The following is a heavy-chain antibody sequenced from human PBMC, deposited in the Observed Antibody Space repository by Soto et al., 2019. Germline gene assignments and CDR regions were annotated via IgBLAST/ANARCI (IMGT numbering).Heavy chain of an antibody. J-gene: IGHJ6*02. V-gene: IGHV6-1*01. CDR1: GDSVSSNSAA. Sequence: SQTLSLTCAISGDSVSSNSAAWNWIRQPPSRGLEWLGRTYYRSKWYNDYAVSVKSRITINPDTSKNQFSLQLNSVTPEDTAVYYCASEGSIAAREGPYYYYYYGMDVWGQGTTVTVSS. CDR3: ASEGSIAAREGPYYYYYYGMDV. D-gene: IGHD6-6*01. CDR2: TYYRSKWYN.